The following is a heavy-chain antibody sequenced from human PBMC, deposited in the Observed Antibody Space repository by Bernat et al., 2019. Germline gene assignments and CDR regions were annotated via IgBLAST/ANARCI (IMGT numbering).Heavy chain of an antibody. J-gene: IGHJ3*02. CDR1: GYTFTSYG. V-gene: IGHV1-18*04. D-gene: IGHD6-19*01. CDR3: ARDSIAVAGMGVDAFDI. CDR2: ISAYNGNT. Sequence: QVQLVQSGAEVKKPGASVKVSCKASGYTFTSYGISWVRQAPGQGLEWMGWISAYNGNTNYAQKLQGRVTMTTDTSTSTAYMELSSLRAEDTAVYYCARDSIAVAGMGVDAFDIWGQGTMVTVSS.